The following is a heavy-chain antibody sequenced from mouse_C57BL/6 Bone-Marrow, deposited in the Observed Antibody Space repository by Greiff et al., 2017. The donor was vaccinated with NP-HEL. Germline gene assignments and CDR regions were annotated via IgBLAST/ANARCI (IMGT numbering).Heavy chain of an antibody. J-gene: IGHJ3*01. CDR2: IYPRSGNT. CDR1: GYTFTSYG. V-gene: IGHV1-81*01. D-gene: IGHD1-1*01. CDR3: ARGGRSSGFAY. Sequence: VMLVESGAELARPGASVKLSCKASGYTFTSYGISWVKQRTGQGLEWIGEIYPRSGNTYYNEKFKGKATLTADKSSSTAYMELRSLTSEDSAVYFCARGGRSSGFAYWGQGTLVTVSA.